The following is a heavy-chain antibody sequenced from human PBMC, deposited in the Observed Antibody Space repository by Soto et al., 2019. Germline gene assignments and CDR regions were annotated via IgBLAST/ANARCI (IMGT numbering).Heavy chain of an antibody. V-gene: IGHV4-31*03. D-gene: IGHD5-18*01. Sequence: QVQLQESGPGLVEPSQTLSLTCSVSGGSIDSGRSYWTWIRQHPGEALEWIGYISHSGSTYYSPSLESRVTISADTSNNQFSLKLTSVAAADTAVYYCVREDFSYGLDYWGQGPWSPSPQ. CDR1: GGSIDSGRSY. CDR3: VREDFSYGLDY. J-gene: IGHJ4*02. CDR2: ISHSGST.